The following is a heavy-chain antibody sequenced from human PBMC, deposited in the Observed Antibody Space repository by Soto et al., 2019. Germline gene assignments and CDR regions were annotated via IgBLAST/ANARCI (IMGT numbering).Heavy chain of an antibody. Sequence: PSETLSLTSTVSGGSINSGGYYWSWIRQHPGKGLEWIGYINYSGSTNYNASLKSRVIISRDTSKNQLSLNLSSVTAADTAIYYCARNYYNSNVYGYWGQGTLVTVSS. V-gene: IGHV4-31*03. CDR2: INYSGST. J-gene: IGHJ4*02. CDR3: ARNYYNSNVYGY. CDR1: GGSINSGGYY. D-gene: IGHD3-22*01.